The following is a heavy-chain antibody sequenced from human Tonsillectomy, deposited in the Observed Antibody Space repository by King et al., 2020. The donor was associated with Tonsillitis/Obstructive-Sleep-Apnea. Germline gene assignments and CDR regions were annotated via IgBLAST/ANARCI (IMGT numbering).Heavy chain of an antibody. CDR1: GFTFSSYA. V-gene: IGHV3-23*04. Sequence: VQLVESGGGLVQPGGSLRLSCAASGFTFSSYAMTWVRQAPGKGLEWVSTISGSGGSTYYVDPVKGRFTISRDNSKNTLYLHMDSLRAEDTAVYYCAKHRGRRGDNGLDVWGQGTTVTVSS. D-gene: IGHD2-21*02. CDR2: ISGSGGST. CDR3: AKHRGRRGDNGLDV. J-gene: IGHJ6*02.